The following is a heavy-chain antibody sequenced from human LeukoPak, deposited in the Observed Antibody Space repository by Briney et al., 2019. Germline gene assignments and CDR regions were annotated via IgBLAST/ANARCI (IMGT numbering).Heavy chain of an antibody. Sequence: GASVKVSCKASGYTFSSNYMHWVRQAPGQGLEWMGWINPNSGGTNYAQKFQGRVTMTRDTSISTAYMELSRLRSDDTAVYYCARERVVPVAGSPTFGYWGQGTLVTVSS. V-gene: IGHV1-2*02. D-gene: IGHD6-19*01. CDR2: INPNSGGT. CDR1: GYTFSSNY. CDR3: ARERVVPVAGSPTFGY. J-gene: IGHJ4*02.